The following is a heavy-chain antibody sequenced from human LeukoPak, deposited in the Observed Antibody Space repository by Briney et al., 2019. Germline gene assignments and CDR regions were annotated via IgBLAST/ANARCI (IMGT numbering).Heavy chain of an antibody. CDR1: GFTFSSYA. J-gene: IGHJ4*02. CDR3: AKDPLRHYGSRSYFDY. D-gene: IGHD3-10*01. V-gene: IGHV3-30-3*01. CDR2: ISYDGSNK. Sequence: GGSLRLSCAASGFTFSSYAMHWVRQAPGKGLEWGAVISYDGSNKYYAASVKGRFTISRDNSKNTLYLQMNSLRAEDTAVYYCAKDPLRHYGSRSYFDYWGQGTLVTVSS.